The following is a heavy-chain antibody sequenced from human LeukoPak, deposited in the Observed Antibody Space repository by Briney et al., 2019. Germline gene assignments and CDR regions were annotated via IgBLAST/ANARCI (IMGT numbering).Heavy chain of an antibody. V-gene: IGHV4-39*07. J-gene: IGHJ5*02. D-gene: IGHD3-10*01. Sequence: SETLSPTCTVSGGSISSSSYYWGWIRQPPGKGLEWIGSIYYSGSTYYSPSLKSRVTISVDTSKNQFSLKLSSVTAADTAVYYCARDLGSLRNWFDPWGQGTLVTVSS. CDR1: GGSISSSSYY. CDR3: ARDLGSLRNWFDP. CDR2: IYYSGST.